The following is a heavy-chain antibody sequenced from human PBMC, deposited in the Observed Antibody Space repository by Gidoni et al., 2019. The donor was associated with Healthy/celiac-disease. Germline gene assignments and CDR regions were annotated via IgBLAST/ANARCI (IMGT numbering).Heavy chain of an antibody. CDR3: AREGYGGNSEGNYFDY. V-gene: IGHV1-2*02. CDR2: INPNSGGT. D-gene: IGHD4-17*01. CDR1: GYTFTGYY. J-gene: IGHJ4*02. Sequence: QVQLVQSGAEVKKPGASVKVSCKASGYTFTGYYMHWVRQAPGQGLEWMGWINPNSGGTNYAQKFQGRVTMTRDTSISTAYMELSRLRSDDTAVYYCAREGYGGNSEGNYFDYWGQGTLVTVSS.